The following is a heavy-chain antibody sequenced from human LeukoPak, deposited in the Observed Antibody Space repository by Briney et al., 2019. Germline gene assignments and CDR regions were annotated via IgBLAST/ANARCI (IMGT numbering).Heavy chain of an antibody. J-gene: IGHJ4*02. V-gene: IGHV4-59*08. D-gene: IGHD3-22*01. CDR2: VYFTGST. CDR1: GGSISSYY. CDR3: ANFYESSGYYLT. Sequence: PSGTLSLTCTVSGGSISSYYWSWIRQPPGKGLEWIGNVYFTGSTNYSPSVKSRATISLDTSKNQFSLKLSSVTAADTAVYYCANFYESSGYYLTWGQGILVTVSS.